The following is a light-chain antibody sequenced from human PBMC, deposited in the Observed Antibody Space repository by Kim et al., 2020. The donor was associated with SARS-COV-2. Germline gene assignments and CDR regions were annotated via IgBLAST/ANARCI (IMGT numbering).Light chain of an antibody. CDR3: QQYNSAPLT. CDR1: QGISNY. Sequence: DIQMTQSPSSLSASVGDRFTITCRASQGISNYLAWYQQKPGKVPKLLIYAASTLQSGVPSRFSDSGSGTDFTLTISGLQPEDVATYYCQQYNSAPLTFGGGTKVDIK. J-gene: IGKJ4*01. CDR2: AAS. V-gene: IGKV1-27*01.